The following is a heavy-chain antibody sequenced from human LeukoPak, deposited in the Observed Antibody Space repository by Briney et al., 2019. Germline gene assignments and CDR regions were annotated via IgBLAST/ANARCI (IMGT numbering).Heavy chain of an antibody. J-gene: IGHJ4*02. D-gene: IGHD3-3*01. CDR3: ATNEWSGYYFEY. CDR2: IYSSGST. V-gene: IGHV4-39*01. CDR1: GGSISSSSYY. Sequence: SETLSLTCTVSGGSISSSSYYWGWIRQPPGKGLEWIGSIYSSGSTYYNPSLKSRVTISVDTSKNQFSLKLSSVPAAATAMYYCATNEWSGYYFEYWGQGTLVPVSS.